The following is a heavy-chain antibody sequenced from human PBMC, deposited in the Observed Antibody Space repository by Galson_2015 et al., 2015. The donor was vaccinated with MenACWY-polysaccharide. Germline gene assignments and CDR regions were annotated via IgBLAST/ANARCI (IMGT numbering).Heavy chain of an antibody. V-gene: IGHV1-18*01. CDR3: ARMQYVLRFLEWSDPDAFDI. CDR2: ISAYNGNT. Sequence: QSGAEVKKPGESLKISCKASGYTFTSYGISWVRQAPGQGLEWMGWISAYNGNTNYAQKLQGRVTMTTDTSTSTAYMELRSLRSDDTAVYYCARMQYVLRFLEWSDPDAFDIWGQGTMVTVSS. D-gene: IGHD3-3*01. J-gene: IGHJ3*02. CDR1: GYTFTSYG.